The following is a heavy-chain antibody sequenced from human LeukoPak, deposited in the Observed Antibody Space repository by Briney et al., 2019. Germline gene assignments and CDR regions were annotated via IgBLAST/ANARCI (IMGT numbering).Heavy chain of an antibody. CDR3: AKVGDDSSGYGYYYYMDV. V-gene: IGHV3-30*02. J-gene: IGHJ6*03. D-gene: IGHD3-22*01. Sequence: GGSLRLSCAASGFTFSSYGMHWVRQAPGKGLEWVAFIRYDGSNKYYAGSVKGRFTISRDNSKNTLYLQMNSLRAEDTAVYYCAKVGDDSSGYGYYYYMDVWGKGTTVTVSS. CDR1: GFTFSSYG. CDR2: IRYDGSNK.